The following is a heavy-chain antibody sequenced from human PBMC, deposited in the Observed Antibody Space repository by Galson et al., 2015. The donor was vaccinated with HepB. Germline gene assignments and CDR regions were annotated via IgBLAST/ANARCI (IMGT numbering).Heavy chain of an antibody. CDR3: ARGDIVATIWFFDI. J-gene: IGHJ3*02. V-gene: IGHV3-74*01. CDR1: GFTFSSYW. D-gene: IGHD5-12*01. Sequence: SLRLSCAASGFTFSSYWMHWVRQAPGKGLVWVSRINSDGSSTSYADSVKDRFTISRDNAKNTLYLQMNSLRAEDTAVYYCARGDIVATIWFFDIWGQGTMVTVSS. CDR2: INSDGSST.